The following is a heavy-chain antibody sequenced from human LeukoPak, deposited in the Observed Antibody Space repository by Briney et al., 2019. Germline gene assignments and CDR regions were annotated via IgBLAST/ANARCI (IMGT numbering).Heavy chain of an antibody. Sequence: GRSLRLSCAASGFTFSSYAMHWVRQAPGKGLEWVAVISYDGSNKYYADSVKGRFTISRDNSKNTLYLQMNSLRAEDTAVYYCARSPLLWFGEPPDYWGQGTLVTVSS. V-gene: IGHV3-30*01. J-gene: IGHJ4*02. CDR1: GFTFSSYA. D-gene: IGHD3-10*01. CDR2: ISYDGSNK. CDR3: ARSPLLWFGEPPDY.